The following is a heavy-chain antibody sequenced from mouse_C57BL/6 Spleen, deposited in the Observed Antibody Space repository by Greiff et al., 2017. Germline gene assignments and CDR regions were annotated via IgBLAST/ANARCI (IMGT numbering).Heavy chain of an antibody. D-gene: IGHD2-4*01. Sequence: DVKLVESGGGLVKPGGSLKLSCAASGFTFSDYGMHWVRQAPEKGLEWVAYISSGSSTIYYADTVKGRFTISRDNAKNTLFLQMTSLRSEDTAMYYCAGWDYDEAWFAYWGQGTLVTVSA. CDR2: ISSGSSTI. J-gene: IGHJ3*01. CDR3: AGWDYDEAWFAY. CDR1: GFTFSDYG. V-gene: IGHV5-17*01.